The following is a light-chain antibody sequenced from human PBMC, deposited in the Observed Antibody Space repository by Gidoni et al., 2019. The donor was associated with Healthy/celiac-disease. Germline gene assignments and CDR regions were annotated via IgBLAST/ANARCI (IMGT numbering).Light chain of an antibody. J-gene: IGKJ2*01. CDR2: GAS. CDR3: QQYGSSPVYT. Sequence: EIVLTQSPGPLSLSPGERATLSCRASQSVSSSYLAWYQQKPGQAPRLLIYGASSSATGSPDRFRGSVCGTDFTLTISRLEPEDFAVYYCQQYGSSPVYTFGQGTKLEIK. CDR1: QSVSSSY. V-gene: IGKV3-20*01.